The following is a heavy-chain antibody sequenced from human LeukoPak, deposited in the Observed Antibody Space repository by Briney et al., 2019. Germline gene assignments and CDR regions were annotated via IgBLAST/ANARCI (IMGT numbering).Heavy chain of an antibody. CDR3: ARGASSSSLDY. CDR2: IWYDGSKK. CDR1: GFTFSSYA. D-gene: IGHD6-13*01. J-gene: IGHJ4*02. Sequence: GGSLRLSCAASGFTFSSYAMHWVRQAPGKGLEWVAVIWYDGSKKYYADSVKGRFTISRDNSKNTLYLQMNSLRAEDTAVYYCARGASSSSLDYWGQGTLVTVSS. V-gene: IGHV3-33*08.